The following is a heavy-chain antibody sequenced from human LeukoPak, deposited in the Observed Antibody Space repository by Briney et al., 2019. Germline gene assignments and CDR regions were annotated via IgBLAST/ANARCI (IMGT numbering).Heavy chain of an antibody. V-gene: IGHV1-18*01. J-gene: IGHJ4*02. CDR3: ARTQELVYSFADY. CDR1: GYTFTRYG. D-gene: IGHD2-8*01. CDR2: ISAYNGNT. Sequence: GAAVTVSCKASGYTFTRYGISWVRQAPGQGLEWMGWISAYNGNTNYAQKLQGRVAMPTDTSTNTASMELRRLRSDDTAVYFCARTQELVYSFADYWGQGTLVTVSS.